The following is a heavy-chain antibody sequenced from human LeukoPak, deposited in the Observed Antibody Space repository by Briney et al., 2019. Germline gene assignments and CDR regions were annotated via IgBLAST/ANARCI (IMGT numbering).Heavy chain of an antibody. CDR1: GYSFTSYW. D-gene: IGHD3-10*01. Sequence: GESLKISCKGSGYSFTSYWIGWVRQMPGKGLEWMGIIYPGDSDTTYSPSLQGQVTISVDKSISTAYLQWSRLKASDTAMYYCARRTNSGTSWFDTWGQGTLVTVSS. J-gene: IGHJ5*02. CDR3: ARRTNSGTSWFDT. CDR2: IYPGDSDT. V-gene: IGHV5-51*01.